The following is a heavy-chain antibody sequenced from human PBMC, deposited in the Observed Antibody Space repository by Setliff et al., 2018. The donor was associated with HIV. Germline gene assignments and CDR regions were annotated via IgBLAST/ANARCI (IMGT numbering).Heavy chain of an antibody. J-gene: IGHJ3*02. D-gene: IGHD3-3*02. V-gene: IGHV1-8*01. CDR2: ITPTDDIT. Sequence: GASVKVSCKASGGSFSSYAIHWVRQAPGRGLEWMTMITPTDDITTYAQNFQGRVTMTRNTYISTAYMELRRLKSEDTAVYYCATSTLGWSDDAFDIWGQGTMVTVSS. CDR1: GGSFSSYA. CDR3: ATSTLGWSDDAFDI.